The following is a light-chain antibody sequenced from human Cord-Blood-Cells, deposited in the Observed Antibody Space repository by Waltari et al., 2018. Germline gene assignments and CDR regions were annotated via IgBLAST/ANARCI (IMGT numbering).Light chain of an antibody. CDR3: QQYNNWPRT. Sequence: ETVMTQSPATLSVSPGERATLSCRASQSVSSNLAWYQQKPSQAPRLLIYGASTRATGIPARFSGSGSGTEFTLTISSLQSEDFAVYYCQQYNNWPRTFGQGTKVEIK. CDR2: GAS. V-gene: IGKV3-15*01. J-gene: IGKJ1*01. CDR1: QSVSSN.